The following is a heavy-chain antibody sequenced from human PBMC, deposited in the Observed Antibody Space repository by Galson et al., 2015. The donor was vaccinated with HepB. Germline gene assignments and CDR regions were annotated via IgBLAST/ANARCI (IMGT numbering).Heavy chain of an antibody. J-gene: IGHJ6*04. D-gene: IGHD1-7*01. CDR1: GFTFSDYS. V-gene: IGHV3-48*02. CDR2: INSWSTNM. Sequence: SLRLSCAASGFTFSDYSMHWVRQAPGKGLEWIACINSWSTNMNYAHTVRGRFTITRDKAENSLYLQMNSLRDDDTALYFCARVMNYVGLVDVWGKGTSVTVSS. CDR3: ARVMNYVGLVDV.